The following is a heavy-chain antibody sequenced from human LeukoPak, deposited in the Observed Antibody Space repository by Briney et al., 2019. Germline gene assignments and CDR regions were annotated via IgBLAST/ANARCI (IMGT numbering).Heavy chain of an antibody. CDR1: GFTFSRYW. D-gene: IGHD6-13*01. CDR3: ARESIAAAGDY. V-gene: IGHV3-7*01. J-gene: IGHJ4*02. CDR2: INHNGNVN. Sequence: GGSLRLSCAASGFTFSRYWMNWARQAPGKGLEWVASINHNGNVNYYVDSVKGRFTISRDNAKNSLYLQMNSLRAEDTAVYYCARESIAAAGDYWGQGTLVTVSS.